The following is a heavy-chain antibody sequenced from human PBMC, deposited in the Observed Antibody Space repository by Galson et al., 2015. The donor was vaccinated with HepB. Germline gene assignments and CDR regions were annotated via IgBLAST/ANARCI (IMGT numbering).Heavy chain of an antibody. CDR2: ISWNSGSI. D-gene: IGHD4-17*01. V-gene: IGHV3-9*01. J-gene: IGHJ4*02. CDR1: GFTFDDYA. CDR3: YGDPDY. Sequence: SLRLSCAASGFTFDDYAMHWVRQAPGKGLEWVSGISWNSGSIGYADSVKGRFTISRDNAKNSLYLQMNSLRAEDTALYYCYGDPDYWGQGTLVTVSS.